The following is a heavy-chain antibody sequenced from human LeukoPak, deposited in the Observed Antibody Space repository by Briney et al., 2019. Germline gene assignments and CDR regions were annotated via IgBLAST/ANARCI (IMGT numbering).Heavy chain of an antibody. J-gene: IGHJ5*02. CDR2: IKQDGSEK. CDR1: GFTFSYYC. V-gene: IGHV3-7*01. CDR3: ARDDPSWFDP. Sequence: GGSLRLSCAASGFTFSYYCMSWVRQAPGKGLEWVANIKQDGSEKYYVDSVKGRFAISRDNAKNSLYLQMNSLRAEDTGVYYCARDDPSWFDPWGQGTLVTVSS.